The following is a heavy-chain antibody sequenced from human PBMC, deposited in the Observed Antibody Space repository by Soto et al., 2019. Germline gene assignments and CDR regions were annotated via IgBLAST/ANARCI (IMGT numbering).Heavy chain of an antibody. J-gene: IGHJ4*02. CDR2: IYGGGTT. Sequence: EVQWVESGGGLIQLGGSLRLSCAASGFAVSSKYMTWVRQAPGKGLEWVSVIYGGGTTYYADSVKGRFTISRDTSKNTLYLQMNILRAEDTAVYYCVQTTGWPGFDFWGQGTLVTVSS. CDR3: VQTTGWPGFDF. D-gene: IGHD6-19*01. CDR1: GFAVSSKY. V-gene: IGHV3-53*01.